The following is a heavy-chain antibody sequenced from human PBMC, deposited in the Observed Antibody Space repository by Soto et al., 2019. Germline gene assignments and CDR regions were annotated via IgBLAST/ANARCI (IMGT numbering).Heavy chain of an antibody. D-gene: IGHD2-15*01. CDR3: ARDRGWFRFEP. CDR1: GFTFSSYW. CDR2: IKQDGSEE. J-gene: IGHJ5*02. Sequence: EVQLVESGGGLVQPGGSLRLSCAASGFTFSSYWMSWVRQAPGKGLEWVANIKQDGSEEYYVESVKGRFTISKDNAKNSLYLQINTLRAEDSAVYYCARDRGWFRFEPWGQGTLVTVSS. V-gene: IGHV3-7*04.